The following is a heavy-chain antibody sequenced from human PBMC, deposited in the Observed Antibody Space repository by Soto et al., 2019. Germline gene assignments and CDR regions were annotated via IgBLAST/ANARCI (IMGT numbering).Heavy chain of an antibody. J-gene: IGHJ6*02. V-gene: IGHV4-59*01. Sequence: SETLSLTCTVSGGSISGYYWSWIRQPRGKGLECIGYMYKTFSTFYGPSFKSRVTISLDASKSHCCLKLNAVTAAYTAVYYCARDLWGYFGTVCYPLDVWGQGTTVTVSS. D-gene: IGHD2-21*02. CDR2: MYKTFST. CDR1: GGSISGYY. CDR3: ARDLWGYFGTVCYPLDV.